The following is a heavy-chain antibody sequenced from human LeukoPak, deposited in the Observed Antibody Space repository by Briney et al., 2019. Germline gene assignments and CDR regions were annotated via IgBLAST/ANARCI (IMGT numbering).Heavy chain of an antibody. CDR3: ARETSGYYTYFDY. Sequence: GGSLRLSCAASGFTFSSYAMSWVRQAPGKSLEWVSGIGGSGSRTYYADSVKGRFTISRDNSKSTLYLQMNSLRAEDTAVYYCARETSGYYTYFDYWGQGTLVTVSS. CDR2: IGGSGSRT. D-gene: IGHD3-3*01. V-gene: IGHV3-23*01. CDR1: GFTFSSYA. J-gene: IGHJ4*02.